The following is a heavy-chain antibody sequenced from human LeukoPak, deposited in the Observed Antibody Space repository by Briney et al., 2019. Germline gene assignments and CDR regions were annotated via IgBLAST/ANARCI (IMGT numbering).Heavy chain of an antibody. Sequence: SETLSLTCAVYGGSFSGYYWSWIRQPPGKGLEWIGEINHSGSTNYNPSLKSRVTISVDTSKNQFSLKLSSVTAADTAVYYCARDFLYYDFWSGYYRSYYFDYWGQGTLVTVSS. J-gene: IGHJ4*02. CDR1: GGSFSGYY. CDR2: INHSGST. CDR3: ARDFLYYDFWSGYYRSYYFDY. V-gene: IGHV4-34*01. D-gene: IGHD3-3*01.